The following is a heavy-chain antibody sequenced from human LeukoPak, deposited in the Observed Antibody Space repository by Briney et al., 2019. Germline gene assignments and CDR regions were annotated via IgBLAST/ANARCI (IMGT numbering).Heavy chain of an antibody. CDR3: ARDNPYYYGSGSSPTFDY. CDR2: IYYSGST. V-gene: IGHV4-31*03. J-gene: IGHJ4*02. Sequence: PSETLSLTCTVSGGSISSGGYYWSWIRQHPGKGLEWIGYIYYSGSTYYNPSLKSRVTISVDTSTNQFSLKLSSVTAADTAVYYCARDNPYYYGSGSSPTFDYWGQGTLVTVSS. D-gene: IGHD3-10*01. CDR1: GGSISSGGYY.